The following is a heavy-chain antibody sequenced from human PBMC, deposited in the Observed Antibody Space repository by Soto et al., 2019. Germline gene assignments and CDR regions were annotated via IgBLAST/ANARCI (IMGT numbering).Heavy chain of an antibody. Sequence: GGSLRLSCAASGFTFSSYAMHWVRQAPGKGLEWVAVISYDGSNKYYADSVKGRFTISRDNSKNTLYLQMNSLRAEDTAVYYCAVTTCEYYFAYWGQGTLVTVSS. CDR2: ISYDGSNK. CDR3: AVTTCEYYFAY. V-gene: IGHV3-30-3*01. J-gene: IGHJ4*02. CDR1: GFTFSSYA. D-gene: IGHD4-17*01.